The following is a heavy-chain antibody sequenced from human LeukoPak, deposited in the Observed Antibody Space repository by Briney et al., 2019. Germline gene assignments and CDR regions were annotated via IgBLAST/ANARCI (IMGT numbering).Heavy chain of an antibody. CDR2: IYYSGST. J-gene: IGHJ4*02. CDR3: ARTYYDILTGLHFDY. CDR1: GGSISSHY. Sequence: SETLSLTCTVSGGSISSHYWSWIRQPPGKGLEWIGYIYYSGSTNYNPSLKSRVTISVDTSKNQFSLKLSSVTAADTAVYYCARTYYDILTGLHFDYWGQGTLVTVSS. V-gene: IGHV4-59*11. D-gene: IGHD3-9*01.